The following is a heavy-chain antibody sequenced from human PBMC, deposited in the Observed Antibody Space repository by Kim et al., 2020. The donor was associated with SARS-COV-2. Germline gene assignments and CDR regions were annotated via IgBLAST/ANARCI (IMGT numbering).Heavy chain of an antibody. V-gene: IGHV1-46*01. Sequence: ASVKVSCKASGYTFTSYYMHWVRQAPGQGLEWMGIINPSGGSTSYAQKFQGRVTMTRDTSTSTVYMELSSLRSEDTAVYYCARSLAYGYDDYGMDVWGQGTTVTVSS. J-gene: IGHJ6*02. D-gene: IGHD2-21*01. CDR3: ARSLAYGYDDYGMDV. CDR1: GYTFTSYY. CDR2: INPSGGST.